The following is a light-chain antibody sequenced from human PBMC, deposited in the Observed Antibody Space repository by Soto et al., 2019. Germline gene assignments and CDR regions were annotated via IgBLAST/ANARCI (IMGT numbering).Light chain of an antibody. CDR3: SSYTSSSTHVV. Sequence: QSALTRPASVSGSPGQSITISCTGTSSDVGGYNYGSWYQQHPGKAPKLMIYEVSNRPSGVSNRFSGSKSGNTASLTISGLQAEDEADYYCSSYTSSSTHVVFGAGTTVTVL. V-gene: IGLV2-14*01. CDR2: EVS. J-gene: IGLJ2*01. CDR1: SSDVGGYNY.